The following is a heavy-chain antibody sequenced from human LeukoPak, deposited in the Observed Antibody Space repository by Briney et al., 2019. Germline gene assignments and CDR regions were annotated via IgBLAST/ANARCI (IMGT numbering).Heavy chain of an antibody. V-gene: IGHV4-39*07. CDR3: ARGGSGSPDWFDP. D-gene: IGHD3-10*01. CDR2: IYYSGST. CDR1: GGSISSSSYY. Sequence: SETLSLTCTVSGGSISSSSYYWGWIRQPPGKGLEWIGSIYYSGSTYYNPSLKSRVTISVDTSKNQFSLKLSSVTAADTAVYYCARGGSGSPDWFDPWGQGTLVTVSS. J-gene: IGHJ5*02.